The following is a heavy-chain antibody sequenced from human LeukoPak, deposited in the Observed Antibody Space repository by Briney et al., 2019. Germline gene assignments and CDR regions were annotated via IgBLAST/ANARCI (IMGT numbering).Heavy chain of an antibody. J-gene: IGHJ4*02. CDR1: GGSFSGYY. V-gene: IGHV4-34*01. Sequence: PSETLSLTRAVYGGSFSGYYWSWIRQPPGKGLEWIGEINHSGSTNYNPSLKSRVTISVDTSKNQFSLKLSSVTAADTAVYYCAREGRSGYCSSTSCYNDYWGQGTLVTVSS. CDR2: INHSGST. CDR3: AREGRSGYCSSTSCYNDY. D-gene: IGHD2-2*02.